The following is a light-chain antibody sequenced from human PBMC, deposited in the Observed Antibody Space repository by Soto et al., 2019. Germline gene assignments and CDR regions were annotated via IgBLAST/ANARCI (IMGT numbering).Light chain of an antibody. CDR1: SSEVGGYNY. J-gene: IGLJ1*01. V-gene: IGLV2-8*01. CDR2: EVS. CDR3: SSYAGSNNFV. Sequence: QSLVTQPPSASGSPGQSVTISCTGTSSEVGGYNYVSWYQQHPGKAPKLMIYEVSKRPSGVPDRFSGSKSGNTASLTVSGLQAEDEADYYCSSYAGSNNFVFGTGTKVTVL.